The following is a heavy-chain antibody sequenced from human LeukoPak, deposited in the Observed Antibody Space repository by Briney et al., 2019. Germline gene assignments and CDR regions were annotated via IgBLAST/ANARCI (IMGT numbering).Heavy chain of an antibody. CDR3: ARGATYCSSTSCYGHKWYYYYGMDV. J-gene: IGHJ6*02. CDR1: GGSISSYY. CDR2: IYYSGST. Sequence: TSETLSLTCTVSGGSISSYYWSWIRQPPGKGLEWIGYIYYSGSTNYNPSLKSRVTISVDTSKNQFSLKLSSVTAADTAVYYCARGATYCSSTSCYGHKWYYYYGMDVWGQGTTVTVSS. V-gene: IGHV4-59*01. D-gene: IGHD2-2*01.